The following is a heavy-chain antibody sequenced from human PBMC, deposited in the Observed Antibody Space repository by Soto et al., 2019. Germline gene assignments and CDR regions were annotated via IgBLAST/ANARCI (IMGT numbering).Heavy chain of an antibody. CDR1: GFIFSNFD. CDR2: IGFAGDT. Sequence: GGSLRLSCGASGFIFSNFDMHWVCQTTEKGLEWVSGIGFAGDTNYSGSVKGRFTISRENAKNSLFLQMNSLRVGGTAVYYCVRGLPGGFDPWGQGTLVTVSS. D-gene: IGHD3-10*01. CDR3: VRGLPGGFDP. V-gene: IGHV3-13*01. J-gene: IGHJ5*02.